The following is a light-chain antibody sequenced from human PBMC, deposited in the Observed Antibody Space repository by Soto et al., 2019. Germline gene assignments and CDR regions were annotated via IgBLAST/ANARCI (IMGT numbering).Light chain of an antibody. CDR1: QSVSSSY. J-gene: IGKJ3*01. CDR3: QQSYNLKFT. Sequence: EIVLTQSPGTLSLSPGERATLSCRASQSVSSSYLAWYQQKPGQAPRLLIYGASSRATGIPDRFSGSGSGTDFTLTISSLQPEDFATYYCQQSYNLKFTFGPGTKVDIK. V-gene: IGKV3-20*01. CDR2: GAS.